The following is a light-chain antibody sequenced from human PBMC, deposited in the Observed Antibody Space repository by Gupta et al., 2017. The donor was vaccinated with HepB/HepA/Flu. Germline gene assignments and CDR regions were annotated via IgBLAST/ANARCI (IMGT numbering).Light chain of an antibody. CDR3: QSADSSGTYEAV. CDR2: KDS. V-gene: IGLV3-25*03. Sequence: SYELTQPPSVSVSPGQTARITCPGDALPKQYAYWYQQKPGQAPVLVIYKDSERPSGIPERFSGSSSGTTVTLTISGVQAEDEADYYCQSADSSGTYEAVFGGGTKLTVL. J-gene: IGLJ2*01. CDR1: ALPKQY.